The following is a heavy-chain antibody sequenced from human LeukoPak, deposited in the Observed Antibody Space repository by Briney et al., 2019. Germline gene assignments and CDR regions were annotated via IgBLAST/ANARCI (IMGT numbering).Heavy chain of an antibody. D-gene: IGHD5-12*01. CDR2: ISWNSRSI. CDR3: VKDKRQGIRGYETYLDY. V-gene: IGHV3-9*03. CDR1: GYTFSSYA. Sequence: PGGSLRLPCASSGYTFSSYAMSWVRQAPGKGLEWVSGISWNSRSIAYADSVKGRFTISRDNTKNSLYLQMNSLRPEDMALYYCVKDKRQGIRGYETYLDYWGQGTLVSVSS. J-gene: IGHJ4*02.